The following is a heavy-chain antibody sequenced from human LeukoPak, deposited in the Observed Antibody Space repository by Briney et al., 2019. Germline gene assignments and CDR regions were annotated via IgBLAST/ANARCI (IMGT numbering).Heavy chain of an antibody. CDR1: GFTFSSYA. Sequence: GGSLRLSCAASGFTFSSYAMHWVRQAPGKGLEWVAVISYDGSNKYYADSAKGRFTISRDNSKNTLYLQMNSLRAEDTAVYYCARERIAATPFDYWGQGTLVTVSS. V-gene: IGHV3-30-3*01. J-gene: IGHJ4*02. D-gene: IGHD6-6*01. CDR3: ARERIAATPFDY. CDR2: ISYDGSNK.